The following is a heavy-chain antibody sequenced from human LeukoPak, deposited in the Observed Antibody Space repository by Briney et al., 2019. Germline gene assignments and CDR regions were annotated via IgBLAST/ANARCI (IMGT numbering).Heavy chain of an antibody. J-gene: IGHJ4*02. CDR1: GGSLSGYY. D-gene: IGHD6-19*01. V-gene: IGHV4-34*12. CDR2: VIHSQSI. CDR3: ARHRIAVAGTEDFDY. Sequence: SETLSLTCAVSGGSLSGYYWSWIRQSPGKGLEWIGEVIHSQSINLNPSLMSRLAISVDTSKNQFSLRLSSVTAADTAVYFCARHRIAVAGTEDFDYWGQGTLVTVSS.